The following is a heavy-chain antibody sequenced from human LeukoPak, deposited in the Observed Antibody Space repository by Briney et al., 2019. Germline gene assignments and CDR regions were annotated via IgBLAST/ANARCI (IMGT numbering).Heavy chain of an antibody. D-gene: IGHD4-17*01. V-gene: IGHV3-23*01. Sequence: GGSLRLSCAASGFIFRTSAMNWVRQAPGKGLEWVSSISGSGTFTYSADSVKGRFTISRDNSKNTLYLQMNSLRAEDTAVYYCAKDLTTVTSQGDYWGQGTLVTVSS. CDR2: ISGSGTFT. CDR3: AKDLTTVTSQGDY. CDR1: GFIFRTSA. J-gene: IGHJ4*02.